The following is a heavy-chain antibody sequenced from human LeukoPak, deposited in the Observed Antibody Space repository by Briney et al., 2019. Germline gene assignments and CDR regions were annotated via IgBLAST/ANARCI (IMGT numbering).Heavy chain of an antibody. V-gene: IGHV1-2*02. CDR2: INPNSGGT. D-gene: IGHD3-22*01. CDR1: GYTFTGYY. Sequence: ASVKVSCKASGYTFTGYYIHWVRQAPGQGLEWMGWINPNSGGTNYAQKFQGRVTMTRDTSISTAYMELSRLRSDDTAVYYCARGGRTYYYDSSGENPDYWGQGTLVTVSS. J-gene: IGHJ4*02. CDR3: ARGGRTYYYDSSGENPDY.